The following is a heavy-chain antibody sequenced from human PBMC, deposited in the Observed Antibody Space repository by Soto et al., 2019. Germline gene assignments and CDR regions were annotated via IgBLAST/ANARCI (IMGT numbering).Heavy chain of an antibody. Sequence: PGGSLRLSCAASGFTFSSYSMNWVRQAPGKGLEWVSSISSSSSYIYYADSVKGRFTISRDNAKNSLYLQMNSLRAEDTAVYYCARGDNWGQYNWFDPWGQGTLVTVSS. J-gene: IGHJ5*02. CDR1: GFTFSSYS. D-gene: IGHD7-27*01. V-gene: IGHV3-21*01. CDR2: ISSSSSYI. CDR3: ARGDNWGQYNWFDP.